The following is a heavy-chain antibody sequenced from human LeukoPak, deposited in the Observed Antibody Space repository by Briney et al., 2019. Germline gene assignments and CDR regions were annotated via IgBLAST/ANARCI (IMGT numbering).Heavy chain of an antibody. CDR3: ARGMAIMDDAFDL. CDR1: GFTFSDYW. CDR2: ISYDGRNK. D-gene: IGHD5-24*01. J-gene: IGHJ3*01. Sequence: PGGSLRLSCAASGFTFSDYWMHWVRLAPGKGLEWVALISYDGRNKYYADSVQGRFTISSDNSENTLYLQMNSLRAEDTAVYYCARGMAIMDDAFDLWGQGTIVTVSS. V-gene: IGHV3-30*03.